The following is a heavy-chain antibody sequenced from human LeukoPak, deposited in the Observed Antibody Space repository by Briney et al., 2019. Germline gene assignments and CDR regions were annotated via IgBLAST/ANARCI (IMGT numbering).Heavy chain of an antibody. Sequence: SETLSLTCTVSGYSISSGYYWGWIRQPPGKGLEWIGSIYHSGSTYYNPSLKSRVTISVDTSKNQFSLKLSSVTAADTAVYYCAREWYSGSYKSWFDPWGQGTLVTVSS. CDR1: GYSISSGYY. J-gene: IGHJ5*02. CDR2: IYHSGST. CDR3: AREWYSGSYKSWFDP. V-gene: IGHV4-38-2*02. D-gene: IGHD1-26*01.